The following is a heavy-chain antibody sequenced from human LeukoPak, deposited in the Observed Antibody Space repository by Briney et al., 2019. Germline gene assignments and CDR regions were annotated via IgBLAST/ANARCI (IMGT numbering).Heavy chain of an antibody. Sequence: PSETLSLTCTVSGGSLSYSYWSWIRQPPGKGLEWIGYTYFSGSTNYNPSLKSRITISIDTSKNQFSLRLTSVTAADTAVYYCARHSKSVRDTFDIWGQGTMVTVSS. CDR3: ARHSKSVRDTFDI. D-gene: IGHD4-11*01. CDR1: GGSLSYSY. CDR2: TYFSGST. V-gene: IGHV4-59*01. J-gene: IGHJ3*02.